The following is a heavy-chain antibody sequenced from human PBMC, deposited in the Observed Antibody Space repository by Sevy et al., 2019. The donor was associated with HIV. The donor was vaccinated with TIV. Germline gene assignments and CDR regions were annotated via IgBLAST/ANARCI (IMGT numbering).Heavy chain of an antibody. CDR1: GFTFNDYY. Sequence: GSLRLSCVVSGFTFNDYYMSWIRQAPGEGLEWVSHITTDGTSISYADSVKGRFTISRDNAKNSLYLQMTGLRAEDTAVYYCARGNPVYCVGGSCYRPLDYWGRGTLVTVSS. D-gene: IGHD2-15*01. J-gene: IGHJ4*02. CDR3: ARGNPVYCVGGSCYRPLDY. CDR2: ITTDGTSI. V-gene: IGHV3-11*01.